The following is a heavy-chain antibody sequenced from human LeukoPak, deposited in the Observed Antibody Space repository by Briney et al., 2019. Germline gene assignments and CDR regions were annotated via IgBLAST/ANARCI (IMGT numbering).Heavy chain of an antibody. Sequence: PGGSLRLSCAASGFTVTSNYMTWVRQAPGKGLEWVSVISSGGNTYYADSVQGRFTISRDNSKSTVYLQMSGLRAEDTAVYYCAREVRGYYFDYWGQGTLVTASS. CDR1: GFTVTSNY. CDR2: ISSGGNT. CDR3: AREVRGYYFDY. D-gene: IGHD5-12*01. V-gene: IGHV3-53*01. J-gene: IGHJ4*02.